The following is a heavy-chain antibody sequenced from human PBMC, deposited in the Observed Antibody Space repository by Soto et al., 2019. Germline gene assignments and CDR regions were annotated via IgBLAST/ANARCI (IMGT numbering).Heavy chain of an antibody. CDR1: GFTFSSYA. Sequence: GGSLRLSCAASGFTFSSYAMSWVRQAPGKGLEWVSAISGSGGSTYYADSVKGRFTISRDNSKNTLYLQVNSLRAEDTAVYYCAKGMKDYDILTGYYIPPSYYYYYYMDVWGKGTTVTVSS. CDR3: AKGMKDYDILTGYYIPPSYYYYYYMDV. CDR2: ISGSGGST. D-gene: IGHD3-9*01. V-gene: IGHV3-23*01. J-gene: IGHJ6*03.